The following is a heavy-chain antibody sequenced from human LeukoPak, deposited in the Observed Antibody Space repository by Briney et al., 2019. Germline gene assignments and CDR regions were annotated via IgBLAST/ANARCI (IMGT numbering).Heavy chain of an antibody. CDR1: GFTFSSYA. D-gene: IGHD6-13*01. Sequence: GGSLRLSCAASGFTFSSYAMSWVRQAPGKGLEWGSAISGSGGNTYYADSVKGRFTISRDNSKNTLYLQMNSLRAEDTAVYYCAKDHSSSWYVFGHWGQGTLVTVSS. V-gene: IGHV3-23*01. CDR2: ISGSGGNT. CDR3: AKDHSSSWYVFGH. J-gene: IGHJ4*02.